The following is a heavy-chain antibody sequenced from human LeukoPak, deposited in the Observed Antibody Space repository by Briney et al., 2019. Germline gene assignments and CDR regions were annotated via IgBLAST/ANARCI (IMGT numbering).Heavy chain of an antibody. Sequence: GASVKVSCKASGYTFTGYYMHWVRQAPGQGLEWMGWINPNSGGTSYAQKFQGRVTMTRDTSISTAYMELSRLRSDDTAVYYCARIFPVWSYYDILTDFDYWGQGTLVTVSS. CDR1: GYTFTGYY. D-gene: IGHD3-9*01. J-gene: IGHJ4*02. CDR2: INPNSGGT. V-gene: IGHV1-2*02. CDR3: ARIFPVWSYYDILTDFDY.